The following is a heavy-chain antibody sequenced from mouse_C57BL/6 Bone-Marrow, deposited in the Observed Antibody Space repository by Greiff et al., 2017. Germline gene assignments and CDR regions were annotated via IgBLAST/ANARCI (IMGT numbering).Heavy chain of an antibody. CDR3: ARGVSLYGSLWYFDV. J-gene: IGHJ1*03. V-gene: IGHV3-8*01. D-gene: IGHD1-1*01. CDR1: GYSITSDY. CDR2: ISYSGST. Sequence: EVQLQQSGPGLAKPSQTLSLTCSVTGYSITSDYWNWIRKFPGNKLEYMGYISYSGSTYYNPSLKSRISITRDTSKNQYYLQLNSVTTEDTATYYCARGVSLYGSLWYFDVWGTGTTVTVSS.